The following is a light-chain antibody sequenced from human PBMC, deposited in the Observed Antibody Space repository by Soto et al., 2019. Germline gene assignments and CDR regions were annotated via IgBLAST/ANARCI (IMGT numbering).Light chain of an antibody. CDR1: SSNIGAGYD. Sequence: QSVLTQPPSVSGAPGQRVTISCTGSSSNIGAGYDVHWYQQLPGTAPKLLIYGNSNRPSGVPDRFSGSKSGTSASLAITGLRAEDEADYYCLSYDSSLSAWVFGGGTQLTVL. CDR3: LSYDSSLSAWV. V-gene: IGLV1-40*01. CDR2: GNS. J-gene: IGLJ3*02.